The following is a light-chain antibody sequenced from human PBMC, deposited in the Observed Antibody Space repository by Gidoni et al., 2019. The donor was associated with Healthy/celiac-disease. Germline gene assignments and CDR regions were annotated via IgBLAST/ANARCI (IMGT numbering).Light chain of an antibody. CDR1: QSVSISY. Sequence: IVLTQSPGTLSLSPGDRATLSCMASQSVSISYLAWYQQKPGQAPMLLIYVSSSRATGSPDRFSGSGSGTDFTLTISRLEPEDFAVYYCQKYGSSPRTFGQGTKVEIK. V-gene: IGKV3-20*01. CDR2: VSS. J-gene: IGKJ1*01. CDR3: QKYGSSPRT.